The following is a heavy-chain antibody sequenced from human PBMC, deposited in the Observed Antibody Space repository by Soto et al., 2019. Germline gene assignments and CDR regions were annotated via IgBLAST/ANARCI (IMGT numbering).Heavy chain of an antibody. CDR3: ANGSPPPYCGGDCSSFDY. CDR1: GFTFSSYG. CDR2: ISYDGSNK. J-gene: IGHJ4*02. Sequence: GGSLRLSCGASGFTFSSYGMHWVRQAPGKGLEWVAVISYDGSNKYYADSVKGRFTISRDNSKNTLYLQMNSLRAEDTAVYYCANGSPPPYCGGDCSSFDYWGQGTLVTVSS. D-gene: IGHD2-21*01. V-gene: IGHV3-30*18.